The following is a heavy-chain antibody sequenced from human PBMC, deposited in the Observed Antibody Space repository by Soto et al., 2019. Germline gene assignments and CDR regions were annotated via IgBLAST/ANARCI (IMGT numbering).Heavy chain of an antibody. Sequence: PGRTLRLSCSASGFTFSSNAMHWVRQAPGKGLEYVSAISSDGGSTYYTDPVKGRFTISRDDSKNTLYLEMSSLIADDTAVYYCVKRARPQRIPAVGYIDYWGRVTLVAVSS. CDR3: VKRARPQRIPAVGYIDY. J-gene: IGHJ4*02. CDR1: GFTFSSNA. V-gene: IGHV3-64D*06. CDR2: ISSDGGST. D-gene: IGHD6-13*01.